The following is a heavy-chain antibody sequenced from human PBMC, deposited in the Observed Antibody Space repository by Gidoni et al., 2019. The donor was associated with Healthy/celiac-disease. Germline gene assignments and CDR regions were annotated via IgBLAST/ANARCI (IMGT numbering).Heavy chain of an antibody. CDR2: IIPIFGTA. D-gene: IGHD4-17*01. J-gene: IGHJ5*02. CDR3: ARTFGDYGNWFDP. Sequence: WMGGIIPIFGTANYAQKFQGRVTITADESTSTAYMELSSLRSEDTAVYYCARTFGDYGNWFDPWGQGTLVTVSS. V-gene: IGHV1-69*01.